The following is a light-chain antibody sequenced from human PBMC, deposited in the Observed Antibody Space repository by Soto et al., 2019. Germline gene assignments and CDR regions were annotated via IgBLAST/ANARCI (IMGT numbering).Light chain of an antibody. J-gene: IGKJ1*01. CDR1: QDIGND. V-gene: IGKV1-17*01. Sequence: DIQMTQSPSSLSASVGDRVTITCRASQDIGNDLDWYQQKPGKAPKRLIFAASSLQSGVPSRFSGSRSGAEFTLTASSLQPEDFATYYCLQHHSYPRTFGQGTKVDIK. CDR3: LQHHSYPRT. CDR2: AAS.